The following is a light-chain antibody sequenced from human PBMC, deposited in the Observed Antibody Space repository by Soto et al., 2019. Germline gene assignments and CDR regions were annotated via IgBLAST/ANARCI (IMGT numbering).Light chain of an antibody. CDR3: QQLNSYPIT. Sequence: DIQMTQSPSTLSASVGDRVIITCRASQGISSWLVWYQQTPGKAPKLLIYAASHLQAGVPSRFSGSGSGTEFTLTISSLQPEDFATYYCQQLNSYPITFGQGTRLEIK. CDR1: QGISSW. J-gene: IGKJ5*01. V-gene: IGKV1-9*01. CDR2: AAS.